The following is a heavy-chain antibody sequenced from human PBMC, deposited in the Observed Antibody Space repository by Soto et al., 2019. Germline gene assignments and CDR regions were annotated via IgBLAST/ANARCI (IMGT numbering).Heavy chain of an antibody. J-gene: IGHJ4*02. CDR3: ARGVRASGEMFDY. D-gene: IGHD4-17*01. CDR2: VSGDASNT. CDR1: GFTFTNYG. V-gene: IGHV3-23*01. Sequence: GGSLRLSCAASGFTFTNYGLSWVRQAPGKGLDWVATVSGDASNTHYADSVKGRFTISRDNSKSILFLQMKSLRVEDTAIYYCARGVRASGEMFDYWGQGTQVTVSS.